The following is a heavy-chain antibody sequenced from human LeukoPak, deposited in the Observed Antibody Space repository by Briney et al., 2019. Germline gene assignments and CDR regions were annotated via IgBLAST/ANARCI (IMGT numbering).Heavy chain of an antibody. CDR3: ATGLHHSCGGDCYSDYFDY. Sequence: ASVTVSCKASGGTFNNYGISWVGQAPGQGLEWMGRIIHILGIPNYAQKFQGRVTITTDKSTSTAYMELSSLRSEDPAVYYYATGLHHSCGGDCYSDYFDYWGQGTLVTVSS. CDR2: IIHILGIP. J-gene: IGHJ4*02. V-gene: IGHV1-69*04. D-gene: IGHD2-21*02. CDR1: GGTFNNYG.